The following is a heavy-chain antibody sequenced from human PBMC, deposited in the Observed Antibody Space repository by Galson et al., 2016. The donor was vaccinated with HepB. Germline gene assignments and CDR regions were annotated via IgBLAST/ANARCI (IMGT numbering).Heavy chain of an antibody. J-gene: IGHJ4*02. V-gene: IGHV4-34*01. CDR2: INHSGST. CDR1: GGSFSGYY. D-gene: IGHD6-13*01. CDR3: ARVGVFVDY. Sequence: SETLSLTCAVYGGSFSGYYRSWIRQPPGKGLEWIGEINHSGSTNYNPSLKSRVTISVDTSKNQFSLKLSSVTAADTAVYYCARVGVFVDYWGQGTLVTVSS.